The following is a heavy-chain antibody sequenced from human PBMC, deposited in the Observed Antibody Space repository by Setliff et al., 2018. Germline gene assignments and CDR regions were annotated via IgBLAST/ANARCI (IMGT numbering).Heavy chain of an antibody. CDR1: GFSINSGTHF. J-gene: IGHJ6*03. Sequence: ASETLSLTCTVSGFSINSGTHFWGWIRQPPGKGREWIGRIHYSGNTYYNASLKSRVIISVDTAQNQFSLSLSFVTAADTAVYYCARMSGFLYMDVWGKGTTVTVSS. CDR3: ARMSGFLYMDV. CDR2: IHYSGNT. D-gene: IGHD3-3*01. V-gene: IGHV4-39*01.